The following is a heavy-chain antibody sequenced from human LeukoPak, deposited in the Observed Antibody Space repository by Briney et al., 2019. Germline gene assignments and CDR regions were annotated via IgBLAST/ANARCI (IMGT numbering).Heavy chain of an antibody. CDR2: INNNGGKT. D-gene: IGHD1-26*01. J-gene: IGHJ6*02. CDR1: GFTFSNYA. Sequence: PGGSLRLSCSASGFTFSNYAMHWVRQAPGKGLEYVSTINNNGGKTYYADSVKGRFTISSDNSKNTLYLQMNSLRAEDTAVYYCAKGGSYRYYYYGMDVWGQGTTVTVSS. CDR3: AKGGSYRYYYYGMDV. V-gene: IGHV3-64*04.